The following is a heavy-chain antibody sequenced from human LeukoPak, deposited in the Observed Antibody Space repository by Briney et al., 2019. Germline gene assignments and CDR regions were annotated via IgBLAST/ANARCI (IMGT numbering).Heavy chain of an antibody. CDR2: IYTSGST. V-gene: IGHV4-61*02. Sequence: SQTLSLTCTVSGGSISSGSYYWSWIRQPAGKGLEWIGRIYTSGSTNYNPSLKSRVTISVDTSKNQFSLKLSSVTAADTAVYYCAREDLGWFDPWGQGTLVTVSS. D-gene: IGHD3-16*01. CDR3: AREDLGWFDP. CDR1: GGSISSGSYY. J-gene: IGHJ5*02.